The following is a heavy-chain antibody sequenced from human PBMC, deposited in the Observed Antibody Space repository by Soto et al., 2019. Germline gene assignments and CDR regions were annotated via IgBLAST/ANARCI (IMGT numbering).Heavy chain of an antibody. Sequence: KPSETLSLTCAVSGYSLSSGDFWGWIRQPPGRGMEWIGNIYHGGSYYNNPSLKSRVTISLDTSKNHFSLILRSVTAADTAVYYCVRESQLWFDRWGQGIQVTVSS. V-gene: IGHV4-38-2*02. CDR1: GYSLSSGDF. CDR2: IYHGGSY. CDR3: VRESQLWFDR. J-gene: IGHJ5*02. D-gene: IGHD5-18*01.